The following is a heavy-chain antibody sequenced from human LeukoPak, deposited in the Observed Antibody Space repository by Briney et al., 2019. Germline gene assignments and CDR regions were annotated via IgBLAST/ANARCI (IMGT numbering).Heavy chain of an antibody. Sequence: PGRSLRLSCAASGFTFRSHGMHWVRQAPGKGLEWVAVISYDGSNEYYADPVKGRFTISRDNSKNTLYLQMNSLRTEDTALYYCAKDIEYSSTWGIDYWGQGTLVTVSS. CDR2: ISYDGSNE. V-gene: IGHV3-30*18. J-gene: IGHJ4*02. CDR3: AKDIEYSSTWGIDY. D-gene: IGHD6-6*01. CDR1: GFTFRSHG.